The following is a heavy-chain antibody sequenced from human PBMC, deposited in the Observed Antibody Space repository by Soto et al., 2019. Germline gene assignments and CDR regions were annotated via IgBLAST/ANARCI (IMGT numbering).Heavy chain of an antibody. CDR1: GDTFTSYD. V-gene: IGHV1-8*01. D-gene: IGHD2-15*01. Sequence: QVQLVQSGAEVKKPGASVKVSCKTSGDTFTSYDINWVRQATGQGLEWMGRMNPFTGNTDYARKFQGRVTMTRNTSISTAYMELSSLRFEDTAVYYCARGGHCSDCDCLYYCDSWGQGTLVTVSS. J-gene: IGHJ4*02. CDR2: MNPFTGNT. CDR3: ARGGHCSDCDCLYYCDS.